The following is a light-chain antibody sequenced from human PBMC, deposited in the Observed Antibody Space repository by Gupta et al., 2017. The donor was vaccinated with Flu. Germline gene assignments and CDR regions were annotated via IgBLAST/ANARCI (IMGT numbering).Light chain of an antibody. CDR3: QQYNKWPQYT. J-gene: IGKJ2*01. CDR2: GAS. Sequence: ATLSVSPGERATLSCRASQSVRSRLAWYKQKPGQAPRLLIYGASTRDTGIPARFSGSGYGKELTLTISSRQSEDFAVYYCQQYNKWPQYTFGQGTKLEIK. CDR1: QSVRSR. V-gene: IGKV3-15*01.